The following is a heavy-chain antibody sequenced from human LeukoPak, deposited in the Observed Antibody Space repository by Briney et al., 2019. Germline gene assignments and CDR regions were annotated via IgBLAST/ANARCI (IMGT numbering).Heavy chain of an antibody. CDR3: ARAIRIFDY. CDR2: ISAYNGNT. CDR1: GYTFTGYY. Sequence: ASVKVSCKASGYTFTGYYMHWVRQAPGQGLEWMGWISAYNGNTNYAQKLQGRVTMTTDTSTSTAYMELRSLRSDDTAVYYCARAIRIFDYWGQGTLVTVSS. D-gene: IGHD2-2*02. J-gene: IGHJ4*02. V-gene: IGHV1-18*04.